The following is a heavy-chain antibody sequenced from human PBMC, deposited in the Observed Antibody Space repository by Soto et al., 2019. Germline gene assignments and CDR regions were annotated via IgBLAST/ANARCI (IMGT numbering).Heavy chain of an antibody. V-gene: IGHV4-59*01. J-gene: IGHJ2*01. CDR2: IYNSGTT. D-gene: IGHD4-17*01. Sequence: SETLSLTCTVSGASISPYFWSWIRQSPGKGLEWIGYIYNSGTTNYNPSLTSRVTISVDTSKNQFSLTLNSVTAADTAVYYCTRWSYSVTPLRSFDLWGRGTLVTVSS. CDR3: TRWSYSVTPLRSFDL. CDR1: GASISPYF.